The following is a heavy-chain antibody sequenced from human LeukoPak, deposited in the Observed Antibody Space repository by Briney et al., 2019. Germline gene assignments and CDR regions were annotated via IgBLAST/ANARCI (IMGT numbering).Heavy chain of an antibody. CDR2: IYPGDSDT. CDR3: ASGSSLRGQLGYFDY. Sequence: GESLKISCKGSGYSFTSYWIGWVRQMPGKGLEWMGIIYPGDSDTRYSPSFQGQVTISADKSISTAYLQWSSLKASDTAMYYCASGSSLRGQLGYFDYWGQGTLVTVSS. J-gene: IGHJ4*02. CDR1: GYSFTSYW. D-gene: IGHD2-2*01. V-gene: IGHV5-51*01.